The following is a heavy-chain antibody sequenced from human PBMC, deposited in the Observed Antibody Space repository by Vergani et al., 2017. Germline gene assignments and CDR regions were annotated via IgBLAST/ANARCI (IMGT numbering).Heavy chain of an antibody. D-gene: IGHD3-10*01. CDR1: GGSISSGSYY. CDR2: IYTSGST. J-gene: IGHJ2*01. CDR3: ARDRGRGYYYGSGTDFDL. Sequence: QVQLQESGPGLVKPSQTLSLTCTVSGGSISSGSYYWSWIRQPAGKGLEWIGRIYTSGSTNYNPSLKSRVTISVDTSKNQFSLNLSSVTAADTAVYYCARDRGRGYYYGSGTDFDLWGRGTLVTVSS. V-gene: IGHV4-61*02.